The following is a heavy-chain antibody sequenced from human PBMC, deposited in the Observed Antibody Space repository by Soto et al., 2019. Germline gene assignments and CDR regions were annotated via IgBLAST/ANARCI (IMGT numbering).Heavy chain of an antibody. V-gene: IGHV3-21*01. CDR3: ARDVDDYNFDY. D-gene: IGHD4-4*01. CDR1: GFTFSSYA. Sequence: GGSLRLSCAASGFTFSSYAMSWVRQAPGKGLEWVSSISSSSSYIYYADSVKGRFTISRDNAKNSLYLQMNSLRAEDTAVYYCARDVDDYNFDYWGQGTLVTVSS. J-gene: IGHJ4*02. CDR2: ISSSSSYI.